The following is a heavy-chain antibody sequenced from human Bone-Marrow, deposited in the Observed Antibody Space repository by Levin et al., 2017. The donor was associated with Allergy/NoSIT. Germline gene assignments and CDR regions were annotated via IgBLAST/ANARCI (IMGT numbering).Heavy chain of an antibody. Sequence: SETLSLTCTVSGGSISSGGYYWSWIRQHPGKGLAWIGYIQDSVNTYYNPSLKSRLSISVDTSKNQFSLKLSSVTAADTAMYYCARGTDISGYYSYILDHWAQETLVTVSS. J-gene: IGHJ5*02. CDR3: ARGTDISGYYSYILDH. CDR2: IQDSVNT. CDR1: GGSISSGGYY. D-gene: IGHD3-22*01. V-gene: IGHV4-31*03.